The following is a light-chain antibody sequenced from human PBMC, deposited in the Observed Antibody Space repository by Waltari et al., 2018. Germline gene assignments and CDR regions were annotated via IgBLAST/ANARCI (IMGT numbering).Light chain of an antibody. CDR2: GAY. V-gene: IGKV3-15*01. Sequence: EIVMTQSPATLSVSPGERATLSCRARQSVSSNLAWYQQTPGQAPRLLIYGAYTRATGIPAMFSGSGSGTEFTLTISSMQSEDFAVYYCQQYNNWPPITFGQGTRLEIK. J-gene: IGKJ5*01. CDR1: QSVSSN. CDR3: QQYNNWPPIT.